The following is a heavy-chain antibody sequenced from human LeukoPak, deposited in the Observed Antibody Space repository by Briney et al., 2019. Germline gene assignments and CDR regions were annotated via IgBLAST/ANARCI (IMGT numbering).Heavy chain of an antibody. J-gene: IGHJ4*02. CDR2: ITSSSGTI. V-gene: IGHV3-48*02. Sequence: RSGGSLRLSRAASGFTFSSYSMNWVRQAPGKGLEWVSYITSSSGTIYYADSVRGRFTISRDNVKNSLYLQMNSLRDEDTAVYYCARVWGYYGDYWGQGTLVTVSS. CDR1: GFTFSSYS. D-gene: IGHD3-10*01. CDR3: ARVWGYYGDY.